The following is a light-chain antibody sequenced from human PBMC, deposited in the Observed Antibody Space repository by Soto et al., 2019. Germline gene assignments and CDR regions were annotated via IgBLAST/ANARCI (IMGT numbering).Light chain of an antibody. CDR2: STS. CDR3: QQYGTSPFA. CDR1: QSVASSY. J-gene: IGKJ3*01. V-gene: IGKV3-20*01. Sequence: EIVLTQSPGTLSLSRGERATLSCRASQSVASSYLAWYQQKPGQAPRLLIYSTSIRATGIPDRFSGSGSGTDFTLAISRLEPEDFAVYYCQQYGTSPFAFGPGTKVDVK.